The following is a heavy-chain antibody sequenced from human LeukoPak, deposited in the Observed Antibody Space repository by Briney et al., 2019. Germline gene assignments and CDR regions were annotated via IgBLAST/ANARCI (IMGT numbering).Heavy chain of an antibody. V-gene: IGHV3-64*04. D-gene: IGHD4-17*01. Sequence: GGSLRLSCSASGFTFSRYAMHWVRQAPGKGLEYVSAISSNGGSTYYADSVKGRFTISRDNSKNTLYLQMNSLRAEDTAVYYCAREVTTLSIYGMDVWGQGTTVTVSS. J-gene: IGHJ6*02. CDR2: ISSNGGST. CDR1: GFTFSRYA. CDR3: AREVTTLSIYGMDV.